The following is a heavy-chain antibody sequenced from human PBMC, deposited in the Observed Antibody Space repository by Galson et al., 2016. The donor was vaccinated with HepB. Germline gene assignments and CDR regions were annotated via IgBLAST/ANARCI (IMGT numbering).Heavy chain of an antibody. CDR1: GFKFRIYG. D-gene: IGHD2-21*02. CDR2: IWYDGTNK. Sequence: SLRLSCAASGFKFRIYGMNWVRQAPGKGLEWVAVIWYDGTNKYYADSVKGRFTISRDNSQNTLYLQMNSLRAEDTAVYYCARGMGGGDPRNFDYWGQGTLVTVSS. V-gene: IGHV3-33*01. J-gene: IGHJ4*02. CDR3: ARGMGGGDPRNFDY.